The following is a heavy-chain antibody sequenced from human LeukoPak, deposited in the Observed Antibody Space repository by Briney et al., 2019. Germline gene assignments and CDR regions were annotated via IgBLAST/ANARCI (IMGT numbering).Heavy chain of an antibody. CDR3: ARGVSGYLNTRYAFDI. Sequence: SETLSLTCAVYGGSFSGYYWSWIRQPPGKGLEWIGEINHSGSTNYNPSLKSRVTISVDTSKNQFSLKLSSVTAADTAVYYCARGVSGYLNTRYAFDIWGQGTMVTVSS. J-gene: IGHJ3*02. V-gene: IGHV4-34*01. CDR2: INHSGST. D-gene: IGHD3-22*01. CDR1: GGSFSGYY.